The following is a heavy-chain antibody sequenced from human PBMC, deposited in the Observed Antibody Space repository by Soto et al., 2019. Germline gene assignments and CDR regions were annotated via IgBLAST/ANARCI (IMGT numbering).Heavy chain of an antibody. V-gene: IGHV3-48*01. D-gene: IGHD6-13*01. Sequence: GGSLRLSCAASGFTFSSYSMNWVRQAPGKGLEWVSYISSSSTIYYADSVKGRFTISRDNAKNSLYLQMNSLRAEDTAVYYCARVVAPYSSSWKYYYYYGMDVWGQGTTVTVSS. CDR2: ISSSSTI. CDR3: ARVVAPYSSSWKYYYYYGMDV. CDR1: GFTFSSYS. J-gene: IGHJ6*02.